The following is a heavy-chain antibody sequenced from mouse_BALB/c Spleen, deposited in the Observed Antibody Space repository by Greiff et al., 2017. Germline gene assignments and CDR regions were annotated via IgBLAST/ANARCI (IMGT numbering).Heavy chain of an antibody. CDR2: ILPGSGST. CDR1: GYTFSSYW. J-gene: IGHJ4*01. D-gene: IGHD4-1*02. Sequence: VQLQQSGAELMKPGASVKISCKATGYTFSSYWIEWVKQRPGHGLEWIGEILPGSGSTNYNEKFKGKATFTADTSSNTAYMQLSSLTSEDSAVYYCARATNWGYAMDYWGQGTSVTVSS. CDR3: ARATNWGYAMDY. V-gene: IGHV1-9*01.